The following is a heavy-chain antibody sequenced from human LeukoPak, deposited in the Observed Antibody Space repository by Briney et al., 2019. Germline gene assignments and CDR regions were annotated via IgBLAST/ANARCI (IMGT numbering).Heavy chain of an antibody. J-gene: IGHJ4*02. V-gene: IGHV4-34*01. CDR3: ARDQSFHIAALGY. Sequence: PSETLSLTCAVYGGSFSGYYWSWIRQPPGKGLEWIGEINHSGSTNYNPSLKSRVTISVDTSKNQFSLKLSSVTAADTAVYYCARDQSFHIAALGYWGQGTLVTVSS. CDR1: GGSFSGYY. D-gene: IGHD6-6*01. CDR2: INHSGST.